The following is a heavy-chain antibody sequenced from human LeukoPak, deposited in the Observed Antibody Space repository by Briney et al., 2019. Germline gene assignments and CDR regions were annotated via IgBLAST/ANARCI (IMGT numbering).Heavy chain of an antibody. D-gene: IGHD3-3*01. Sequence: ASVKVSCKASGYTFTSYAMHWVRQAPGQRLEWMGWINAGNGNTKYSQKFRGRVTITRDTSASTAYMELSSLRSEDTAVYYCARGGNYDFWSGYYSPPFDYWGQGTLVTVSS. CDR2: INAGNGNT. CDR1: GYTFTSYA. J-gene: IGHJ4*02. CDR3: ARGGNYDFWSGYYSPPFDY. V-gene: IGHV1-3*01.